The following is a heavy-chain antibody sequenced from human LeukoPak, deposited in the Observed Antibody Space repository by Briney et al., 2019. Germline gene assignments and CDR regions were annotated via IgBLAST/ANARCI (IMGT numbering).Heavy chain of an antibody. J-gene: IGHJ1*01. V-gene: IGHV4-34*01. CDR3: VRDYGDVYD. CDR2: IDHNGNT. D-gene: IGHD5/OR15-5a*01. Sequence: PSETLSLTCTVYGGSFSGYYWSWIRQPPATGLQWIGEIDHNGNTNYIPSLTSRITISVDTSKNQFSLRLTSVTAADTAVYYCVRDYGDVYDWGQGTLVTVSS. CDR1: GGSFSGYY.